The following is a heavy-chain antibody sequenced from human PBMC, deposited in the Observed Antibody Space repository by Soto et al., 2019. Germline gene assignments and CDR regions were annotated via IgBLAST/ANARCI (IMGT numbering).Heavy chain of an antibody. Sequence: QVQLVESGGGVVQPGRSLRLSCAASGFTFSSYGMHWVRQAPGKGLEWVAVITYDGSNKYYADSVKGRFTISRDTSKNTLYLQMNSLRAEDTAVYYCAKNSITMVRVADPSFDYCGQGTLVTFSS. V-gene: IGHV3-30*18. J-gene: IGHJ4*02. CDR3: AKNSITMVRVADPSFDY. D-gene: IGHD3-10*01. CDR1: GFTFSSYG. CDR2: ITYDGSNK.